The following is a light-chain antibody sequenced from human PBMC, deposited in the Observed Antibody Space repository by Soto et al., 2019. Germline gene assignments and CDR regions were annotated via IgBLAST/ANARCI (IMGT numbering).Light chain of an antibody. CDR3: QHRNSWVT. V-gene: IGKV3-11*01. CDR2: DAS. CDR1: QSISSD. J-gene: IGKJ4*02. Sequence: EIVLTQSPATLSLSPGERATLSCRASQSISSDLAWYQQKRGQAPRLLIYDASTRATGIPAKFSGSGSGTDFTLIISSLEPEDFAVYYCQHRNSWVTFGGGTTVEIK.